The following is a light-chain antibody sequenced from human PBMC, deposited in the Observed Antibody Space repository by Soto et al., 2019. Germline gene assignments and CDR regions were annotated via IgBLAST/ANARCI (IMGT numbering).Light chain of an antibody. CDR2: GAS. CDR1: QSVSSN. Sequence: EIVMTQSPATLSVSLGERATLSCRASQSVSSNLAWYQQKPGQAPRLLIYGASTRATGIPARFSGSGSGTEFTLTISSLQSEDFAGYYCHQYNNWQTFGQGTRVDIK. V-gene: IGKV3-15*01. J-gene: IGKJ1*01. CDR3: HQYNNWQT.